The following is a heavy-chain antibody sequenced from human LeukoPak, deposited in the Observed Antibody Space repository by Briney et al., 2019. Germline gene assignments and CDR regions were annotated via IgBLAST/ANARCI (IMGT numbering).Heavy chain of an antibody. CDR1: GGSFSGYY. CDR3: ARGIAVAGPDGDYFDY. V-gene: IGHV4-34*01. J-gene: IGHJ4*02. Sequence: SETLSLTCAVYGGSFSGYYWSWIRQPPGKGLEWIGEINHSGSTNYNPSLKSRVTISVDTSKNQFSLKLSSVTAADTAVYYCARGIAVAGPDGDYFDYWGQGTLVTVSS. CDR2: INHSGST. D-gene: IGHD6-19*01.